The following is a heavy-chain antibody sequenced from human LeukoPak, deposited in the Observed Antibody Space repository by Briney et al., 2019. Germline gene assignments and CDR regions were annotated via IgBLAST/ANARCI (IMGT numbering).Heavy chain of an antibody. CDR3: AKGGGRFED. D-gene: IGHD2-15*01. V-gene: IGHV3-7*05. CDR2: IKEDGRDK. Sequence: GGSLRLSCAASGFTLSSYWMTWVRQAPGKGLEWVASIKEDGRDKSYVDSVKGRFTISRDSATNSLSLQMSSLRADDTAVYYCAKGGGRFEDWGQGTLVTVSS. CDR1: GFTLSSYW. J-gene: IGHJ4*02.